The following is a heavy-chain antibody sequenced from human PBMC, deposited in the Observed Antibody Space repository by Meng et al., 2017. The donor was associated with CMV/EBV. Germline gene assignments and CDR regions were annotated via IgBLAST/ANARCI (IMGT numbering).Heavy chain of an antibody. D-gene: IGHD2-2*01. CDR1: GFTFSSYD. CDR3: AKDGRADIVVVPAAIDY. Sequence: GESLKISCAASGFTFSSYDMHWVRQAPGKGLEWVAVISYDGSNKYSADSVKGRFTISRDNSKNTLYLQMNSLRAEDTAVYYCAKDGRADIVVVPAAIDYWGQGTLVTVSS. CDR2: ISYDGSNK. J-gene: IGHJ4*02. V-gene: IGHV3-30*04.